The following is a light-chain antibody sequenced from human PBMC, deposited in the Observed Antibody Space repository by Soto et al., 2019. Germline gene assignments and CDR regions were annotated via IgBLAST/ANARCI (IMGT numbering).Light chain of an antibody. CDR3: NSYTTSITDV. CDR2: EVS. CDR1: SSDVGYYNY. V-gene: IGLV2-14*01. J-gene: IGLJ1*01. Sequence: QSVLTQPASVSGSPGQSITISCTGTSSDVGYYNYVSWYQQHPGKAPKLLISEVSNRPSGVSNRFSGSKSVNTASLTISGLQAEDEADYYCNSYTTSITDVFGTGTKLTVL.